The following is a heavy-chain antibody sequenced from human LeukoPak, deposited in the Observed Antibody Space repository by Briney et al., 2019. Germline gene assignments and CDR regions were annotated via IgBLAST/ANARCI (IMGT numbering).Heavy chain of an antibody. D-gene: IGHD6-19*01. V-gene: IGHV3-7*03. J-gene: IGHJ4*02. Sequence: PGGSLRLSCAASGFTFSSYWMSWVRQAPGKGLEWVANIKQDGSEKYYVDSVKGRFTISRDNAKNSLYLQMNSLRAEDTAVYYCARDFGLLAVAGFCDYWGQGTLVTVSS. CDR1: GFTFSSYW. CDR3: ARDFGLLAVAGFCDY. CDR2: IKQDGSEK.